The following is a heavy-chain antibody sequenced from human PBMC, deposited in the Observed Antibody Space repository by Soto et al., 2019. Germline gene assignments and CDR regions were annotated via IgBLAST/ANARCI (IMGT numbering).Heavy chain of an antibody. CDR3: ARDVMWWPGGSYLPDAFDI. CDR1: GFTFSSYS. CDR2: ISSSSSTI. D-gene: IGHD1-26*01. V-gene: IGHV3-48*02. Sequence: GGSLRLSCAASGFTFSSYSMNWVRQAPGKGLEWVSYISSSSSTIYYADSVKGRFTISRDNAKNSLYLQMNSLRDEDTAVYYCARDVMWWPGGSYLPDAFDIWGQGTMVTVSS. J-gene: IGHJ3*02.